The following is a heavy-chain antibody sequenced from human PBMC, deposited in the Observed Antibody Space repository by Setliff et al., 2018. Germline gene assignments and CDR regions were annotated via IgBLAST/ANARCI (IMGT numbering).Heavy chain of an antibody. D-gene: IGHD5-18*01. CDR2: IKRDGREI. CDR3: ASGHRYGYLFEY. CDR1: GFTFSSYW. V-gene: IGHV3-7*03. J-gene: IGHJ4*02. Sequence: PGGSLRLSCAASGFTFSSYWMSWVRQAPGKGLEWVANIKRDGREIYYVDSVKGRFTISRDNAKNSLYLQMNSLRAEDTAVYYCASGHRYGYLFEYWGQGTLVTVPQ.